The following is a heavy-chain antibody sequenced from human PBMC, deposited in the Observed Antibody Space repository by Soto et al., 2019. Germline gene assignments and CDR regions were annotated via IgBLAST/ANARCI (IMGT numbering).Heavy chain of an antibody. Sequence: ASVNVSCKASGYTFTGYYMHWVRQAPGQGLEWMGWINPNSGGTNYAQKFQGWVTMTRDTSISTAYMELSRLRSDDTAVYYCARWGIVATIGGYYYGMDVWGQGTTVTVSS. J-gene: IGHJ6*02. D-gene: IGHD5-12*01. CDR2: INPNSGGT. V-gene: IGHV1-2*04. CDR1: GYTFTGYY. CDR3: ARWGIVATIGGYYYGMDV.